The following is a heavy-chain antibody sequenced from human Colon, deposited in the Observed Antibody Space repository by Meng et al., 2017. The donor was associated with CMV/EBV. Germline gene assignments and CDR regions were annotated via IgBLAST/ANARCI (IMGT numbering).Heavy chain of an antibody. V-gene: IGHV3-30*14. D-gene: IGHD3-10*01. Sequence: GGSLRLSCVASGFTFSNYAVHWVRQCPGEGLEWVALISSDGGKQYYADSVRGRFLISRDNSKTSLYLQMDSLRPEDTAVYYRASRSYTYFDSGTHVSMDVWGQGTTVTVSS. CDR3: ASRSYTYFDSGTHVSMDV. J-gene: IGHJ6*02. CDR2: ISSDGGKQ. CDR1: GFTFSNYA.